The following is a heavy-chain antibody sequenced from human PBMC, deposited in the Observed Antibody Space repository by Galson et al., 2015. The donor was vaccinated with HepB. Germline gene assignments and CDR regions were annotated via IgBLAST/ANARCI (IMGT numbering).Heavy chain of an antibody. CDR2: ISSSSSYI. Sequence: SLRLSCAASGFTFSSYSMNWVRQAPGKGLEWVSSISSSSSYIYYADSVKGRFTISRDNAKNSLYLQMNSLRAEDTAVYYCACLPPSWQQLVPQLGYWGQGTLVTVSS. V-gene: IGHV3-21*01. J-gene: IGHJ4*02. D-gene: IGHD6-13*01. CDR1: GFTFSSYS. CDR3: ACLPPSWQQLVPQLGY.